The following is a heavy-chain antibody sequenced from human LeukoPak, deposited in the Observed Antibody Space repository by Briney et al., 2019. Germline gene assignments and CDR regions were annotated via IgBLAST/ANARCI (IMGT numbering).Heavy chain of an antibody. CDR1: GGSIFNNSYF. D-gene: IGHD3-3*01. CDR3: ARKKDRVLEYLFRGDWFDP. J-gene: IGHJ5*02. CDR2: IFYSGSP. V-gene: IGHV4-39*01. Sequence: SETLSLTCTVSGGSIFNNSYFWAWIRQPPGKGLEWVGTIFYSGSPYYNPSLRSRVTISVDTSKNQFSLQLNSVTAADTAVYYCARKKDRVLEYLFRGDWFDPWGQGTLVTVSS.